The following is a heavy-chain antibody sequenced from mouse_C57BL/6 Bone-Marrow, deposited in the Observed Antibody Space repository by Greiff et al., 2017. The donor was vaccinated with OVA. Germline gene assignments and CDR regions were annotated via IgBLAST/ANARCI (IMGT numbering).Heavy chain of an antibody. V-gene: IGHV14-4*01. J-gene: IGHJ2*01. CDR2: IDPENGDT. D-gene: IGHD2-3*01. CDR1: GFNIKDDY. Sequence: VQLQQSGAELVRPGASVKLSCTASGFNIKDDYMHWVKQRPEQGLEWIGWIDPENGDTEYASKFQGKATITADTASNTAYLQLSSLTSEDTAVYYCTSRRGWLLQTGPWWGQGTTLTVSS. CDR3: TSRRGWLLQTGPW.